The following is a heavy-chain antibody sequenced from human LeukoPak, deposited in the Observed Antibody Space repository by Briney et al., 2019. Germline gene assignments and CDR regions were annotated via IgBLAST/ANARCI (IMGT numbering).Heavy chain of an antibody. CDR3: ARAYGTNGYYQLAIDS. V-gene: IGHV3-23*01. D-gene: IGHD3-3*01. J-gene: IGHJ4*02. CDR2: ITGGGGTT. CDR1: GFNFSSYA. Sequence: PGGSLRLSCAASGFNFSSYAMTWVRQVSGKGLEWVSSITGGGGTTDYAASVKGRLTISRDNSKNTLYLQMNSLRGDDRAMYYCARAYGTNGYYQLAIDSWGQGTLVTVSS.